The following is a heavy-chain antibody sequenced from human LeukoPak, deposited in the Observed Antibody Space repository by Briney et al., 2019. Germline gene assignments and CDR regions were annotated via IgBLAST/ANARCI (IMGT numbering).Heavy chain of an antibody. J-gene: IGHJ4*02. Sequence: GGSLRLSCAASGFTFRSFWMGWVRQAPGKGLEWLANIREDGTKTYYVGSVKGRFTISRDNAENSLYLQMSSLRAEDTAVYYCARDATRGGDFDSWGQGTLVTVSS. CDR1: GFTFRSFW. CDR3: ARDATRGGDFDS. V-gene: IGHV3-7*01. CDR2: IREDGTKT. D-gene: IGHD2-15*01.